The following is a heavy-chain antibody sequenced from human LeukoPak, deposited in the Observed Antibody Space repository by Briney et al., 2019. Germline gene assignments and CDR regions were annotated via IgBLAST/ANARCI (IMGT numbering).Heavy chain of an antibody. J-gene: IGHJ4*02. CDR3: ARGHTAVTRHFDF. V-gene: IGHV3-21*01. CDR1: GFTFTTYS. D-gene: IGHD4-17*01. Sequence: GGSLRLSCEASGFTFTTYSMTWVRQAPGKGLEWVSIISSGSSAIFSADALKGRFTISRDDAKSLLYLDMNSLRAEDTAVYYCARGHTAVTRHFDFWGQGTLVTVSS. CDR2: ISSGSSAI.